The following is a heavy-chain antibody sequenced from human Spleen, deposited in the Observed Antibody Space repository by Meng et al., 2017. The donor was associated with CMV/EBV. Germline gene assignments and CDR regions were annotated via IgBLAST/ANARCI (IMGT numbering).Heavy chain of an antibody. V-gene: IGHV1-69*05. D-gene: IGHD3-22*01. J-gene: IGHJ6*02. CDR1: GGTFSSYA. Sequence: SVKVSCKASGGTFSSYAISWVRQAPGQGLEWMGGIIPIFDTPHYAQKFQGRVTITTDESTSTAYMELSSLKSEDTAMYYCARAPVDSSGYSYYYYYGMDVWGQGTTVTVSS. CDR3: ARAPVDSSGYSYYYYYGMDV. CDR2: IIPIFDTP.